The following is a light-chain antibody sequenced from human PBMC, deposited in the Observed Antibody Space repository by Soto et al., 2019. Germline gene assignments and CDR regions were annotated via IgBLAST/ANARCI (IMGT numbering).Light chain of an antibody. V-gene: IGLV2-8*01. CDR3: SSYAHSRI. J-gene: IGLJ2*01. Sequence: QSALTQPPSASGSPGQSVTISCTGTNSDVGGHNWVSWYQQHPGKAPKLIIYEVSKRPSGVPDRFSGSKSGNTASLTVSGLQVEDEADYVCSSYAHSRIFGGGTKLTVL. CDR2: EVS. CDR1: NSDVGGHNW.